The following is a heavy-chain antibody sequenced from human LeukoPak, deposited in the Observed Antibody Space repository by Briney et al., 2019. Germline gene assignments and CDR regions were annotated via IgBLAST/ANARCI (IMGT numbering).Heavy chain of an antibody. Sequence: ASVKVSCKASGYTFTSYDLNWVRQATGQGLEWIGWMNPNSGNTGYAQKFQGRVTLTRSTSISTAYMELRSLTSEDTAVYYCARDYGGNSGWFDPWGQGTLVTVS. CDR3: ARDYGGNSGWFDP. D-gene: IGHD4-23*01. CDR2: MNPNSGNT. J-gene: IGHJ5*02. V-gene: IGHV1-8*01. CDR1: GYTFTSYD.